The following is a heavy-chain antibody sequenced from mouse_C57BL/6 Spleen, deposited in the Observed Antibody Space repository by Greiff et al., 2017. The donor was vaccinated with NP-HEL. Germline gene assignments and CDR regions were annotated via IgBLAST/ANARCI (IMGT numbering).Heavy chain of an antibody. J-gene: IGHJ2*01. D-gene: IGHD2-4*01. Sequence: VQLQQSGPGLVQPSQSLSITCTVSGFSLTSYGVHWVRQSPGQGLEWLGVICSGGSTDYNAAFMSRLSITKDNSKSQVFFKMNSLQADDTAIYNCAKNWEKDYGEERFLDYWGQGTTLTVSS. CDR1: GFSLTSYG. CDR3: AKNWEKDYGEERFLDY. V-gene: IGHV2-5*01. CDR2: ICSGGST.